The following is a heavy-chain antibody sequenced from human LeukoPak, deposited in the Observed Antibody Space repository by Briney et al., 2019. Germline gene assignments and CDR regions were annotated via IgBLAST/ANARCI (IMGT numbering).Heavy chain of an antibody. V-gene: IGHV1-69*13. CDR2: IIPIFGTA. D-gene: IGHD2-8*01. J-gene: IGHJ4*02. CDR3: AXXSRMVXAXEDY. CDR1: GGTFSSYA. Sequence: SVKVSCKASGGTFSSYAISWVRQAPGQGLEWMGGIIPIFGTANXXXXYXXXVTITADESTSTAYMELSSLRSVDTAVYYCAXXSRMVXAXEDYWGQGTLVTVSS.